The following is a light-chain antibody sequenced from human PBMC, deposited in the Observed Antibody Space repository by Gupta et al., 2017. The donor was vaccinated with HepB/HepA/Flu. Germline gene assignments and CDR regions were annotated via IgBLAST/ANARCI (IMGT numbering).Light chain of an antibody. CDR1: QRIGGS. J-gene: IGKJ4*01. V-gene: IGKV1-5*03. CDR2: KAS. CDR3: QQYTINLGT. Sequence: DIQMTQSPSTLSASVGDRVTITCRASQRIGGSLAGYQQKPGKAPKFLIYKASSLESGVPSMYSGSGSGTDFSLTFSSLQPDDFASYYCQQYTINLGTFGRGTKLEIK.